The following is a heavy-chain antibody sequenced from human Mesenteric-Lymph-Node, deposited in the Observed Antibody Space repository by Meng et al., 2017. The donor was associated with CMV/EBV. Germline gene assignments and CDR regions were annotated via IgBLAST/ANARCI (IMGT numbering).Heavy chain of an antibody. Sequence: SCAASGFTFSSYWMHWVRQAPGKGLVWVSRINSDGSSTSYADSVKGRFTISRDNAKNTLYLQMNSLRAEDTAVYYCARVEYYYDSSGYYSSEAFGYWGQGTLVTVSS. CDR1: GFTFSSYW. J-gene: IGHJ4*02. V-gene: IGHV3-74*01. CDR3: ARVEYYYDSSGYYSSEAFGY. D-gene: IGHD3-22*01. CDR2: INSDGSST.